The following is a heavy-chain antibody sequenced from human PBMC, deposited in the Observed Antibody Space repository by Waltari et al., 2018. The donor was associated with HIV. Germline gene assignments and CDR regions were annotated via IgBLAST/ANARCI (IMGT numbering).Heavy chain of an antibody. CDR2: IYYSGST. J-gene: IGHJ4*02. Sequence: QVQLQASGPGLVKPSETLSLTCTVSGGSISSYYWSWIRQPPGKGLEWIGYIYYSGSTNYNPSLKSRVTISVDTSKNQFSLKLSSVTAADTAVYYCARDTSLAAEYYFDYWGQGTLVTVSS. V-gene: IGHV4-59*01. D-gene: IGHD6-13*01. CDR3: ARDTSLAAEYYFDY. CDR1: GGSISSYY.